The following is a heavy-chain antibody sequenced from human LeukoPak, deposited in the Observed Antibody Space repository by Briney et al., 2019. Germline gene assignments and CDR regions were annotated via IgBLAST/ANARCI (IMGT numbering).Heavy chain of an antibody. J-gene: IGHJ5*02. D-gene: IGHD2-2*01. CDR3: ARERGRTLGYCSSTSCSHWFDP. CDR2: INAGNGNT. V-gene: IGHV1-3*01. CDR1: GYTFTSYA. Sequence: ASVKVSCKASGYTFTSYAMHWVRQAPGQRLEWMGWINAGNGNTKYSQKFQGRVTITRDTSASTAYMELSSLGSEDTAVYYCARERGRTLGYCSSTSCSHWFDPWGQGTLVTVSS.